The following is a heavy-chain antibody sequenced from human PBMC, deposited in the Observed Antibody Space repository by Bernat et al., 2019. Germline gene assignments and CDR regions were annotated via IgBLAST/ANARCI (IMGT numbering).Heavy chain of an antibody. CDR3: ARMKDSNYLYFDD. D-gene: IGHD4-11*01. J-gene: IGHJ4*02. V-gene: IGHV2-70*04. Sequence: QVTLKESGPALVKPTQTLSLTCTFSGFSLSTNGMRVSWIRQPPGKALEWLARIDWDDDKFYSTSLKTTLTISKDTSKNPVVLTVTNMDPVDTATYYCARMKDSNYLYFDDWGQGTLVTVSS. CDR2: IDWDDDK. CDR1: GFSLSTNGMR.